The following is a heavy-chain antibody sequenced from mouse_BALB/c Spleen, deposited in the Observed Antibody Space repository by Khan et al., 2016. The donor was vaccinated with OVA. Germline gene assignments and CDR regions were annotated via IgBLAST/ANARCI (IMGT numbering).Heavy chain of an antibody. CDR2: ISGDSNTI. D-gene: IGHD1-1*01. CDR3: ATSYFYGYYFDY. CDR1: GFTFNNYG. J-gene: IGHJ2*01. V-gene: IGHV5-17*02. Sequence: EVELVESGGGLVQPGGSRKLSCAASGFTFNNYGMHWVRQAPEKGLEWVAYISGDSNTIYYVDSVKGRFTISRDNPKNTLFLQLTSLMSEDTAMDYGATSYFYGYYFDYWGPGTTLTVS.